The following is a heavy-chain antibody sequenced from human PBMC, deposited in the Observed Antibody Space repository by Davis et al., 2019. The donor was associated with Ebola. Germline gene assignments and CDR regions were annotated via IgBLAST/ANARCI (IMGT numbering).Heavy chain of an antibody. V-gene: IGHV3-33*01. J-gene: IGHJ6*02. Sequence: PGGSLRLSCAASGFTFSSYGMHWVRQAPGKGLEWVAVIWYDGSNKYYADSVKGRFTISRDNSKNTLYLQMNSLRDEDTAVYYCAREVVFGPAAMHGYYYYYGMDVWGQGTTVTVSS. D-gene: IGHD2-2*01. CDR2: IWYDGSNK. CDR3: AREVVFGPAAMHGYYYYYGMDV. CDR1: GFTFSSYG.